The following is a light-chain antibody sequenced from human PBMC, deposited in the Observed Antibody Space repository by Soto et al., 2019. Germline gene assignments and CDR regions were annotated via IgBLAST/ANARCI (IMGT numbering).Light chain of an antibody. CDR1: SSNIGSNY. CDR3: AAWDDSLSAVV. J-gene: IGLJ2*01. Sequence: QLVLTQPPSASGTPGQRVTISCSGSSSNIGSNYVYWYQQLPGTAPKLLIYRNNQRPSGVPDRFSGSKSGTSASLAISWLRSEDEADYYCAAWDDSLSAVVFGGGTKLTVL. CDR2: RNN. V-gene: IGLV1-47*01.